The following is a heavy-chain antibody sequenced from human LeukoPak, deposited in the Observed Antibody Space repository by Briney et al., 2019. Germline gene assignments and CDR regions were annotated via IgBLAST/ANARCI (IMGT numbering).Heavy chain of an antibody. CDR1: GFTYSRYG. V-gene: IGHV3-30*18. D-gene: IGHD2-15*01. J-gene: IGHJ4*02. CDR2: ISYDGSNK. Sequence: GGSLRLSCAASGFTYSRYGMHWVRQAPGKGLEWVAVISYDGSNKYYADSVKGRFTISRDNSKNTLYLQMNSLRAEDTAVYYCAKGLEGVAGPFDYWGQETLVTVSS. CDR3: AKGLEGVAGPFDY.